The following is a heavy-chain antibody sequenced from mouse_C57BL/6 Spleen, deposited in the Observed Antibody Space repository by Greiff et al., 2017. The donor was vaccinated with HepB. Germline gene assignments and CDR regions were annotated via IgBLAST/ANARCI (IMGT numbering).Heavy chain of an antibody. D-gene: IGHD4-1*01. V-gene: IGHV1-7*01. Sequence: VQLVESGAELAKPGASVKLSCKASGYTFTSYWMHWVQQRPGQGLEWIGYINPSSGYTKYNQKFKDKATLTADKSSSTAYMQLSSLTYEDSAVYYCARGELGSYAMDYWGQGTSVTVAS. CDR2: INPSSGYT. J-gene: IGHJ4*01. CDR1: GYTFTSYW. CDR3: ARGELGSYAMDY.